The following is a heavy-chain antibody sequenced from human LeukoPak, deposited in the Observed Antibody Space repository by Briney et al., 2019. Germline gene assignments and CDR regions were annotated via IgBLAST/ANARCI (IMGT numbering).Heavy chain of an antibody. Sequence: GESLKISCKGSGYSFTSYWIGWVRQMPGKGLEWMGIIYPGDSDTRYSPSFQGQVTISADKSISTAYLQWSSLKASDTAMYYCARQSIRYYDSSGRGNWFDPWGQGTLVTVSS. V-gene: IGHV5-51*01. J-gene: IGHJ5*02. CDR1: GYSFTSYW. D-gene: IGHD3-22*01. CDR3: ARQSIRYYDSSGRGNWFDP. CDR2: IYPGDSDT.